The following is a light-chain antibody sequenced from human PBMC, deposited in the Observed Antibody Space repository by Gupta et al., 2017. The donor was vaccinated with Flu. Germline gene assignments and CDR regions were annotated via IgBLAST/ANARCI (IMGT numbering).Light chain of an antibody. CDR2: EVS. Sequence: QSALTQPASVSGSPGQSSTISCTGTSSDVGGYNYVSWYQHYPGKAPKLIIYEVSNRASGVSNRFSGSESGNTASLTISGLQAEDEADYYCSSYTSSNTYVFGAGTQVTVL. J-gene: IGLJ1*01. CDR1: SSDVGGYNY. V-gene: IGLV2-14*01. CDR3: SSYTSSNTYV.